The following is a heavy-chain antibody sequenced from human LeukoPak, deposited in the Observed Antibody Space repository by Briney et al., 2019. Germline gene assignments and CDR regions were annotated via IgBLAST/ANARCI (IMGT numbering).Heavy chain of an antibody. J-gene: IGHJ4*02. D-gene: IGHD2-15*01. CDR1: GFTFSDYA. CDR3: ARDGGRGFDY. Sequence: GGSLRLSCAASGFTFSDYALSWVRQAPGKGLEWVSVISGSGDSTYHADSVKGRFTISRDNAKNSLYLQMNSLRAEDTAVYYCARDGGRGFDYWGQGTLVTVSS. CDR2: ISGSGDST. V-gene: IGHV3-23*01.